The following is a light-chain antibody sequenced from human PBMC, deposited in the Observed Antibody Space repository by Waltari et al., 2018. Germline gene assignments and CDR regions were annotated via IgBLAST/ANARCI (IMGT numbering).Light chain of an antibody. CDR1: QTISNN. CDR2: TAS. V-gene: IGKV1-39*01. J-gene: IGKJ3*01. Sequence: DIQMTQSPSSLSASVGDRVTITCRASQTISNNLNWYQKKPVKAPKLLIYTASNLQGGVPSRFSGSGSGTDFTLTIRSLQPEDVATYYCQQSYSHPRTFGPGTKVDI. CDR3: QQSYSHPRT.